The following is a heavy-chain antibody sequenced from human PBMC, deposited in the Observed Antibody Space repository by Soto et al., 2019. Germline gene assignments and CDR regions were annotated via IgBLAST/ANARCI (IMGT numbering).Heavy chain of an antibody. Sequence: QVQLQESGPGLVKPSQTLSLTCTVSGGSISSGGYYWSWIRQHPGKGLEWIGYIYYSGSTYYNPSLKSRVTRSVDTSKNQFSLKLSSVTAAHTAVYYCAAAAAGTFLRRRRNWFDPWGQGTLVTVSS. D-gene: IGHD6-13*01. J-gene: IGHJ5*02. V-gene: IGHV4-31*03. CDR3: AAAAAGTFLRRRRNWFDP. CDR1: GGSISSGGYY. CDR2: IYYSGST.